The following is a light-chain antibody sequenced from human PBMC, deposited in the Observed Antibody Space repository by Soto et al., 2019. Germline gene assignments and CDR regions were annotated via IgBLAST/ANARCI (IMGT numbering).Light chain of an antibody. J-gene: IGKJ2*01. CDR2: DAS. Sequence: EIVLTQSPATLSLSPGESATLSCRASQSVSSYLAWYQQKPGQAPRLLIYDASNRATGIPARFSGSGSGTDFTLTSSSRDPEDSAVYYCQQRSNWPRTFGQGTKLEIK. CDR1: QSVSSY. CDR3: QQRSNWPRT. V-gene: IGKV3-11*01.